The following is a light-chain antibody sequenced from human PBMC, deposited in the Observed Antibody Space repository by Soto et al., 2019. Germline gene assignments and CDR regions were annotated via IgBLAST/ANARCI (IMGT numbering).Light chain of an antibody. J-gene: IGLJ2*01. Sequence: QSVLTQPPSASGSPGQSVTISCTGTSRDVGGYNYVSWHQQHPGKAPQLIIYDVSKRSSGVPDRFSGSKSGNTASLTVSGLQAEDEADYYCSSHAGSSLVFGGGTKVTVL. CDR1: SRDVGGYNY. CDR3: SSHAGSSLV. V-gene: IGLV2-8*01. CDR2: DVS.